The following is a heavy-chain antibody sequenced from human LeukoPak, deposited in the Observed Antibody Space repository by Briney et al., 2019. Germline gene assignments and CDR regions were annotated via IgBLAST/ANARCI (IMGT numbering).Heavy chain of an antibody. CDR1: GGSLSDNF. D-gene: IGHD2-21*02. CDR2: INDSGGT. V-gene: IGHV4-34*01. J-gene: IGHJ4*02. CDR3: ARGNPHLVHCGGDCLDC. Sequence: PSQTLSLTCAVYGGSLSDNFWNGIRQPPGKGLECIGEINDSGGTNYNPSLKSRITISVDTSRNQFSLKLSSVTAADTAFYYCARGNPHLVHCGGDCLDCWGQGTLVTVSS.